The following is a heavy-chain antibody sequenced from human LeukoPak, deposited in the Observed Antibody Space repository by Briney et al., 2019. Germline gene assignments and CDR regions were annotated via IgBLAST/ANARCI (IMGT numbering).Heavy chain of an antibody. CDR2: IYYSGST. D-gene: IGHD6-19*01. CDR3: ARVIAVAGTGAFDI. CDR1: GGSISSSSYY. J-gene: IGHJ3*02. Sequence: SETPSLTCTVSGGSISSSSYYWGWIRQPPGKGLEWIGSIYYSGSTYYNPSLKSRVTISVDTSKNQFSLKLSSVTAADTAVYYCARVIAVAGTGAFDIWGQGTMVTVSS. V-gene: IGHV4-39*07.